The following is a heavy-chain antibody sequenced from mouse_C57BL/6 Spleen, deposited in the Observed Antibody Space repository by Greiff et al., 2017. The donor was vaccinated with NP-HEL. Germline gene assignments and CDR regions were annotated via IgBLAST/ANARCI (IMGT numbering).Heavy chain of an antibody. D-gene: IGHD2-5*01. CDR1: GYTFTSYW. V-gene: IGHV1-69*01. J-gene: IGHJ4*01. CDR2: IDPSDSYT. CDR3: ARLSNYESYYAMDY. Sequence: VQLQQPGAELVMPGASVKLSCKASGYTFTSYWMHWVKQRPGQGLEWIGEIDPSDSYTNYNQKFKGKSTLTVDKSSSTAYMQLSSLTSEDSAVYYCARLSNYESYYAMDYWGQGTSVTVSS.